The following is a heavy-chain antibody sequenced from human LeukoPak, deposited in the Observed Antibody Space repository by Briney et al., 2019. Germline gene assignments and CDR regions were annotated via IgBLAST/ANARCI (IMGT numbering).Heavy chain of an antibody. CDR1: GFTFSSYS. Sequence: GGSLRLSCAASGFTFSSYSMNWVRQAPGKGLEWVSYINSSSSTIYYADSVKGRFTISRDNAKNSLYLQMNSLRAEDTAVYYCARDRHDYWGQGTLVTVSS. CDR3: ARDRHDY. CDR2: INSSSSTI. V-gene: IGHV3-48*01. J-gene: IGHJ4*02.